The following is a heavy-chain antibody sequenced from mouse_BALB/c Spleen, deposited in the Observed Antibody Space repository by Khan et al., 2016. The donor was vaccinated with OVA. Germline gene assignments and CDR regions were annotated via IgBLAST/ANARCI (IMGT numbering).Heavy chain of an antibody. J-gene: IGHJ3*01. V-gene: IGHV1S132*01. Sequence: QLKQAGAELVKPGASVKLSGKTSGYTFTSYWIQWVKQRPGQGLGWIGEIFPGTGTTYYNENFKGKATLTIDTSSTTAYMQLSSLTSEDSAVYFCARGYFGNYEFAYWGQGTLVTVSS. CDR3: ARGYFGNYEFAY. CDR1: GYTFTSYW. D-gene: IGHD2-1*01. CDR2: IFPGTGTT.